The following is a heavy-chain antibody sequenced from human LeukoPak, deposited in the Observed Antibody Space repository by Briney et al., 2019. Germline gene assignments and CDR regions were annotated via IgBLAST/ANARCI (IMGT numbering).Heavy chain of an antibody. J-gene: IGHJ3*02. CDR3: VRGWGYSYGFEAFDI. D-gene: IGHD5-18*01. CDR1: GGSLSSGDFY. V-gene: IGHV4-30-4*08. Sequence: SETLSLTCTVSGGSLSSGDFYWTWIRQPPGKGLEWIGYLYYSGDNFYNPSLKSRGTISGDTSRNQFSLKLTSVTVADTAVYYCVRGWGYSYGFEAFDIWGQGTMVTVSS. CDR2: LYYSGDN.